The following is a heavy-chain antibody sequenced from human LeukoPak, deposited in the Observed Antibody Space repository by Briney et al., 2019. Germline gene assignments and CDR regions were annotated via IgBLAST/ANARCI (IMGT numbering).Heavy chain of an antibody. CDR2: IIPIFGKA. D-gene: IGHD3-22*01. CDR1: GGTFSSYA. CDR3: ASGYYYDSSGYY. J-gene: IGHJ4*02. Sequence: SVKVSCKASGGTFSSYAISWVRQAPGQGLEWMGRIIPIFGKANYAQKLQGRVTITTNESTSTAYMELSSLRSEDTAVYYCASGYYYDSSGYYWGQGTLVTVSS. V-gene: IGHV1-69*05.